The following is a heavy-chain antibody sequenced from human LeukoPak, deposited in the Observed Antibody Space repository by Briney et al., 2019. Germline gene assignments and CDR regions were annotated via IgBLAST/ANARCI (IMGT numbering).Heavy chain of an antibody. D-gene: IGHD1-1*01. J-gene: IGHJ3*02. CDR1: GYTFTCYD. CDR2: MNPNSGNT. CDR3: ARGALIFNWNDEGVWFDI. V-gene: IGHV1-8*01. Sequence: ASVKVSCKASGYTFTCYDINWVRQATGQGLEWMGWMNPNSGNTGYAQKFQGRVTMTRDTSTSTVYMELSSLRSEDTAVYYCARGALIFNWNDEGVWFDIWGQGTMVTVSS.